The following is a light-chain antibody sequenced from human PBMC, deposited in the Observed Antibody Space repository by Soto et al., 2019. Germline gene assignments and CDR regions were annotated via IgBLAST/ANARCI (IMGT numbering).Light chain of an antibody. J-gene: IGLJ1*01. Sequence: QPVLTQPPSVSGAPGQRVTISCTGSSSNIGAGYEVHWYQQLPGTAPKLLIYADNNRPSGVSNRFSGSKSGNTASLTISGLQAEDETDYYCSSYSSSTTRYVFGTGTKLTVL. CDR2: ADN. V-gene: IGLV1-40*01. CDR1: SSNIGAGYE. CDR3: SSYSSSTTRYV.